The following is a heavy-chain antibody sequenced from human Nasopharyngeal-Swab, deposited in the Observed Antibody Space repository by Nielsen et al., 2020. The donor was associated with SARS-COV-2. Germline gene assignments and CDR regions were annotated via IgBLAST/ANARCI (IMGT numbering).Heavy chain of an antibody. Sequence: WIRQSPSRGLEWLGRTYYRSKWYNDYAVSVKSRITINLDTSKNQFSLKLSSVTAADTAVYYCASRRYYYGSGSYSLDYWGQGTLVTVSS. V-gene: IGHV6-1*01. J-gene: IGHJ4*02. CDR2: TYYRSKWYN. D-gene: IGHD3-10*01. CDR3: ASRRYYYGSGSYSLDY.